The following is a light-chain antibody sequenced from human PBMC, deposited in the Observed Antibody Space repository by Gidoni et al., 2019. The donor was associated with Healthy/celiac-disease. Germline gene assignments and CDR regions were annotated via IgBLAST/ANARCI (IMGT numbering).Light chain of an antibody. CDR2: DAS. Sequence: TVSCRARQSVSSYLAWYQQKPGQAPRLLIYDASNSATGIPARFSGSGSGTDFTLTISSLEPEDFAVYYCQQRSNWPLSLXGGTKVEIK. V-gene: IGKV3-11*01. J-gene: IGKJ4*01. CDR3: QQRSNWPLS. CDR1: QSVSSY.